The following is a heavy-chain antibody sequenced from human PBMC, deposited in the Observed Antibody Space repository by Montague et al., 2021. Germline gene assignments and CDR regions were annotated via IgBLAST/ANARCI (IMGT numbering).Heavy chain of an antibody. J-gene: IGHJ4*02. Sequence: TLSLTCSVSGGSISSGGFYWSWIRQHPGKGPEWIGSIYDSGSTNYNPSLMSRLTLSRDTSKNQVSLRLTSVTAAETAVYYCARSGGYCSGGRCDTFDYWGQGTLVTVSA. D-gene: IGHD2-15*01. CDR3: ARSGGYCSGGRCDTFDY. CDR1: GGSISSGGFY. V-gene: IGHV4-31*03. CDR2: IYDSGST.